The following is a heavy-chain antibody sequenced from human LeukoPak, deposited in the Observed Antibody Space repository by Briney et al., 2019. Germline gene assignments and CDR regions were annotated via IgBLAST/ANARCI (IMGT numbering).Heavy chain of an antibody. J-gene: IGHJ5*02. Sequence: PGGSLRLSCAASGFTFSSYAMSWVRQAPGKGLEWVSAISGSGGSTYYADSVKGRFTISRDNSKNTLYLQMNSLRAEDTAVYYCAKSFGDIVVEVAAILIGFDPWGQGTLVTVSS. CDR3: AKSFGDIVVEVAAILIGFDP. CDR2: ISGSGGST. V-gene: IGHV3-23*01. D-gene: IGHD2-15*01. CDR1: GFTFSSYA.